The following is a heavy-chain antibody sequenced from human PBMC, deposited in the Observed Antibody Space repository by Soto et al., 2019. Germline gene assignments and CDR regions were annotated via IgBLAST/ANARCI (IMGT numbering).Heavy chain of an antibody. Sequence: SLRLSCAASGFTFSTYAMNWVRQAPGKGLEWVAVISYDGSKKNYADSVKGRFTISRDNSKNTLYLQMNSLRAEDTAVYYCARDGGAVAPNWFDPWGQGTLVTVSS. CDR1: GFTFSTYA. CDR3: ARDGGAVAPNWFDP. D-gene: IGHD6-19*01. J-gene: IGHJ5*02. CDR2: ISYDGSKK. V-gene: IGHV3-30-3*01.